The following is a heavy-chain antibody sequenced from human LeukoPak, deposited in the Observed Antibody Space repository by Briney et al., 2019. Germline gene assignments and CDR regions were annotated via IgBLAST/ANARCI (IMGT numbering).Heavy chain of an antibody. J-gene: IGHJ6*03. CDR1: GGSISSYY. CDR2: IYTSGST. CDR3: ARDPRRYIEDYSHYMDV. Sequence: NPSETLSLTCTVSGGSISSYYWSWIRQPAGKGLEWIGRIYTSGSTNYNPSLKSRVTMSVDTSKNQFSLKLSSVTAADTAVYYCARDPRRYIEDYSHYMDVWGKPCTVSVSS. V-gene: IGHV4-4*07. D-gene: IGHD1-1*01.